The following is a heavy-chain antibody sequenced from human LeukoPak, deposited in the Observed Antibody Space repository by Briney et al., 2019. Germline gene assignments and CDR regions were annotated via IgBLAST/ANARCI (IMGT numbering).Heavy chain of an antibody. CDR2: INPSGGST. J-gene: IGHJ6*03. V-gene: IGHV1-46*01. CDR1: GYTFTSYY. Sequence: ASVKVSCKASGYTFTSYYMHWVRQAPGQGLEWMGVINPSGGSTSYAQKFQGRVTMTRGMSTSTVYMELSSLRSDDTAVYYCARVFDTYYMDVWGKGTTVTVSS. CDR3: ARVFDTYYMDV.